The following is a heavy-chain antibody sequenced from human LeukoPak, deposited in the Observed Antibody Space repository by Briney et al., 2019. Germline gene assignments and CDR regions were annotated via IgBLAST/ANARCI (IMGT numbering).Heavy chain of an antibody. CDR1: GGSFSGYY. D-gene: IGHD4-23*01. V-gene: IGHV4-39*01. CDR2: IYYSGST. J-gene: IGHJ4*02. Sequence: PSETLSLTCAVYGGSFSGYYWGWISQPPGKGLEWIGSIYYSGSTYYNPSLKSRVTISVDTSKNQFSLKLSSVTAADTAVYYCARPGRYGGTFDYWGQGTLVTVSS. CDR3: ARPGRYGGTFDY.